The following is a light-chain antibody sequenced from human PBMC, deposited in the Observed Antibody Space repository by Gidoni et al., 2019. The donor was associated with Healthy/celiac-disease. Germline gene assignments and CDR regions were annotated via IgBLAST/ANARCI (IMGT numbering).Light chain of an antibody. CDR2: ENT. J-gene: IGLJ3*02. V-gene: IGLV1-51*02. CDR3: GTWDNSLSSVV. CDR1: SSNIGNNY. Sequence: QSVLTQPPSVSAAPGPRVTISCSGSSSNIGNNYVSWYQQLPGTAPKLLIYENTKRPSGIPDRFSGSKSGTSATLGITGLQTGDEADYYCGTWDNSLSSVVFGGGTKLTVL.